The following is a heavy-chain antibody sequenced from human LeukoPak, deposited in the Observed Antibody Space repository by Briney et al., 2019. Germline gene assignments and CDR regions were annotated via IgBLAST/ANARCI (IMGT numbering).Heavy chain of an antibody. CDR3: ARQPSDDFWSGYLSGYYYYYGMDV. Sequence: ASVTVSCKASGYTFTSYDINWVRQATGQGLEWMGWISAYNGNTNYAQKLQGRVTMTTDTSTSTAYMELRSLRSEDTAVYYCARQPSDDFWSGYLSGYYYYYGMDVWGQGTTVTVSS. J-gene: IGHJ6*02. CDR1: GYTFTSYD. D-gene: IGHD3-3*01. V-gene: IGHV1-18*01. CDR2: ISAYNGNT.